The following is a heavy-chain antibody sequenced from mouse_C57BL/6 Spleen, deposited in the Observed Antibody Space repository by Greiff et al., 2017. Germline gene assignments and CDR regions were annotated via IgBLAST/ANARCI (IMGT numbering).Heavy chain of an antibody. V-gene: IGHV1-64*01. CDR1: GYTFTSYW. CDR3: AKRGEYDAYLDY. D-gene: IGHD2-14*01. J-gene: IGHJ2*01. Sequence: QVQLQQPGAELVKPGASVKLSCKASGYTFTSYWMHWVKQRPGQGLAWIGMIHPNSGSTNYNEKFKSKATLPVDKSSSTAYIQLSRLTSEDSAVYYGAKRGEYDAYLDYWGQGTTLTVSS. CDR2: IHPNSGST.